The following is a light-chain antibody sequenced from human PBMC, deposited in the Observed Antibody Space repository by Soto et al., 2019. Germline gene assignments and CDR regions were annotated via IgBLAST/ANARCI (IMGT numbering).Light chain of an antibody. CDR2: DVS. J-gene: IGLJ3*02. V-gene: IGLV2-14*01. Sequence: QSALTQPASVSGSPGQSITISCTGTSSDVGGYNYVSWYQQHPGKAPKLMIYDVSNRPSGVSNRFSGSKSGNTASLTISGLQAEYEADYYCSSYTSSRITGVFGGGTKLTVL. CDR1: SSDVGGYNY. CDR3: SSYTSSRITGV.